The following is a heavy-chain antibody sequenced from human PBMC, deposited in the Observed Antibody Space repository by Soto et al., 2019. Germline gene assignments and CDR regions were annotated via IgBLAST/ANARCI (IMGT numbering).Heavy chain of an antibody. CDR2: IYPGDSDA. CDR3: ERKSDYSRAYWPY. CDR1: GYRFTSYW. V-gene: IGHV5-51*01. Sequence: GESLKISCKGSGYRFTSYWIGWVRQMPGKGLEWVGIIYPGDSDARYSPSFQGQVNISVDKSKNTAYLHWSRLKAPDTAIYYCERKSDYSRAYWPYWGQGTLVTVSS. J-gene: IGHJ4*02. D-gene: IGHD3-10*02.